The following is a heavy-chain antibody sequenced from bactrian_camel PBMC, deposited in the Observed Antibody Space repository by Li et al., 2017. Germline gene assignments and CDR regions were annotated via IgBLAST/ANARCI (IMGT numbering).Heavy chain of an antibody. Sequence: HVQLVESGGGSVQAGGSLLLSCEVSGSIDGTNCIGWFRQAPGKEREGVAAIMILGATTYYADSVKGRFTISQDNAKNMVYLQVNSVKAEDTAMFYCAAGWSFGVGTLLRRHYNYWGQGTQVTVS. D-gene: IGHD2*01. CDR3: AAGWSFGVGTLLRRHYNY. J-gene: IGHJ4*01. CDR2: IMILGATT. V-gene: IGHV3S54*01. CDR1: GSIDGTNC.